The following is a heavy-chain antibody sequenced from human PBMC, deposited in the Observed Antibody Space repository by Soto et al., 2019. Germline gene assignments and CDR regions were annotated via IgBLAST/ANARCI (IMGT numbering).Heavy chain of an antibody. V-gene: IGHV1-18*01. CDR3: ARGWFGEFMYYFDY. CDR2: ISAYNGNT. J-gene: IGHJ4*02. CDR1: GYTFINYA. D-gene: IGHD3-10*01. Sequence: QVQLVQSGAEVKKPGASVKFSCKASGYTFINYAFSWVRQAPGQGLEWMGWISAYNGNTNYAQKLQGRVTMTTDTSTSTAYMELRSLRSDDTAVYYCARGWFGEFMYYFDYWGQGTLVTVSS.